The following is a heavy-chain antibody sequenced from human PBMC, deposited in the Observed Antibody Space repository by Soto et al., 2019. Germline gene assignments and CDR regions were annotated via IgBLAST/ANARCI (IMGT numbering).Heavy chain of an antibody. CDR3: ASHRGPTTADKWFDP. D-gene: IGHD5-12*01. V-gene: IGHV1-18*03. CDR2: TSGYSGDT. Sequence: QVLLVQSGPEVKNPGASVNVSCKTSGYTFFGYDISWVRQAPGHGLERVGWTSGYSGDTQHAQKFQGRVTLTRDISTSTVYMELRSLRSDDMATYYCASHRGPTTADKWFDPWGQGTLVIVSS. J-gene: IGHJ5*02. CDR1: GYTFFGYD.